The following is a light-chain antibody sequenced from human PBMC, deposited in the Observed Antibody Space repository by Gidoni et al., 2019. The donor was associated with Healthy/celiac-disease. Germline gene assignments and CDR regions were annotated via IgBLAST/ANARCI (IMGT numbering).Light chain of an antibody. CDR1: QSVSSY. J-gene: IGKJ4*01. V-gene: IGKV3-11*01. CDR2: YAS. Sequence: EIVLTQSPATLSLSPGERDTLSCRASQSVSSYLAWYQQKPGQAPRLLLHYASNSPTGIPARFSGSGSGTDFSLTISSLEPEDFAVYYCQQRSNWPPTTFGGGTKVEIK. CDR3: QQRSNWPPTT.